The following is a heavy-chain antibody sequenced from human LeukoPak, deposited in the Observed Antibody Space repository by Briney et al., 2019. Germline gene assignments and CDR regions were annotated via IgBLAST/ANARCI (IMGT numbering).Heavy chain of an antibody. J-gene: IGHJ4*02. Sequence: SETLSLTCTVSGGSISSYYWSWIRQPPGKGLEWIGYIYYSGSTNYNPSLKSRVTISVDTSKNQFSLRLSSVTAADTAVYYCARVMGAAARHFDYWGQETLVTVSS. CDR3: ARVMGAAARHFDY. D-gene: IGHD6-6*01. V-gene: IGHV4-59*01. CDR1: GGSISSYY. CDR2: IYYSGST.